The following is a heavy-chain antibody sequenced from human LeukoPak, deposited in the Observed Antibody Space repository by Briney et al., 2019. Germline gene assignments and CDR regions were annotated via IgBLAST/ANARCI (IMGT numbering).Heavy chain of an antibody. Sequence: GGSLRLSCAASGFTFSDYYMTWIRQAPGKGLEWVGRIKSKTDGGTTDYAAPVKGRFTISRDDSKNTLYLQMNSLKTEDTAVYYCTPRARFDPWGQGTLVTVSS. J-gene: IGHJ5*02. CDR1: GFTFSDYY. CDR3: TPRARFDP. CDR2: IKSKTDGGTT. V-gene: IGHV3-15*01.